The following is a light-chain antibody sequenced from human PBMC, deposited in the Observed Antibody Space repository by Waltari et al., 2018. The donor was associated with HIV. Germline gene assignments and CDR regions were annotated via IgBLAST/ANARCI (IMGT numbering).Light chain of an antibody. CDR1: TSDVGGYAY. CDR3: TSYRSGSTLV. Sequence: QSALTQPASVSGSPGQSITISCTGTTSDVGGYAYVSWYQHHPGKAVKLMIFEVTYRPSGVSLRFSGSRSCNTACLTISGLQAEDEADYYCTSYRSGSTLVVGGGTKVTVL. J-gene: IGLJ2*01. V-gene: IGLV2-14*01. CDR2: EVT.